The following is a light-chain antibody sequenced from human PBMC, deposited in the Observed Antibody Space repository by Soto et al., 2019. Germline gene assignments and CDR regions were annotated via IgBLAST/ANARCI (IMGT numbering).Light chain of an antibody. CDR3: QQYDSSPPIT. V-gene: IGKV3-20*01. J-gene: IGKJ5*01. CDR1: QSVSSSY. Sequence: EIVLTQSPGTLSLSPGERATLSCRASQSVSSSYLAWYQQKPGQAPRLLIYGASSRATGIPDRFSGSGSGTDFILTISRLEPEDFAVYYCQQYDSSPPITFGQGTRLEIK. CDR2: GAS.